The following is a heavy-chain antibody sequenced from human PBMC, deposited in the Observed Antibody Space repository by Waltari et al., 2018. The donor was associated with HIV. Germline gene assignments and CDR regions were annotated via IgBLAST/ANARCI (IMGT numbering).Heavy chain of an antibody. Sequence: QVQLEQSGAEVKKPGASVTVSCKTSGYTFTSYGISWLRQAPGQGPEWMGWISPYNGNTKFAEKFQGRVTMTTDISRSTAYMELRRLRSDDTAVYYCARDGRLGIRYLEYLLTWFDPWGQGTLVTVSS. CDR2: ISPYNGNT. CDR3: ARDGRLGIRYLEYLLTWFDP. D-gene: IGHD3-3*01. CDR1: GYTFTSYG. V-gene: IGHV1-18*01. J-gene: IGHJ5*02.